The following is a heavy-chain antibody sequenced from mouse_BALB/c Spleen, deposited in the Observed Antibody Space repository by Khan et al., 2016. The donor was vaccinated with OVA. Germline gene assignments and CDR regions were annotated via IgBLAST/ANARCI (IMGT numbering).Heavy chain of an antibody. J-gene: IGHJ3*01. D-gene: IGHD1-2*01. Sequence: QVQLKESGPGLVAPSQSLSITCTVSGFSLTGFGINWVRQPPGKGLEWLGMIWGDGSTDYNSVLKSSLSLSKDNSQSPVFLKMNSLQTDDTARYYCARELRLGGFAYWGQGTLVTVAA. CDR1: GFSLTGFG. V-gene: IGHV2-6-7*01. CDR3: ARELRLGGFAY. CDR2: IWGDGST.